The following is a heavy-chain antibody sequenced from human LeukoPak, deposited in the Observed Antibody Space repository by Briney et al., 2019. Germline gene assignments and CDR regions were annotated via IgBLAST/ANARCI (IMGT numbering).Heavy chain of an antibody. V-gene: IGHV1-69*13. CDR1: GGTFSSYA. CDR2: IIPIFGTA. CDR3: ARHGSYYYYMDV. J-gene: IGHJ6*03. Sequence: GASVKVSCKASGGTFSSYAISWVRQAPGQGLEWMGGIIPIFGTANYAQKFQGRVTITADESTSTAYMELSSLRSEDTAVYYCARHGSYYYYMDVWGKGTTVTISS. D-gene: IGHD1-26*01.